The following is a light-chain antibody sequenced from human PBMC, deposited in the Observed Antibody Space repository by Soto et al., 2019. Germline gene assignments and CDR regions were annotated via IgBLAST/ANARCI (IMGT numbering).Light chain of an antibody. CDR1: SSDVGGYNY. CDR3: FSYTSRSMYV. Sequence: QSVLTPPASVSGSPGQSITISFTRTSSDVGGYNYVSWYQQHPGKVPKLIIYEVSNRPSGISNRFSGPKSGNTASLTISGLQAEDEADYYCFSYTSRSMYVFAIGTKVTVL. V-gene: IGLV2-14*03. CDR2: EVS. J-gene: IGLJ1*01.